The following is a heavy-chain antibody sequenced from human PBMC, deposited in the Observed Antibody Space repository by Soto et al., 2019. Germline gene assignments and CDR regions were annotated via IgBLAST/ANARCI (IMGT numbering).Heavy chain of an antibody. V-gene: IGHV3-23*01. J-gene: IGHJ6*03. CDR3: AKEANYGYYYMDV. CDR2: ISGSGDIT. Sequence: GGSLRLSCAASGFTFSSYAMSWVRQAPGKGQEWVSTISGSGDITYYADSVKGRFTISRDNSKNTLYLQMNSLRAEDTAVYYCAKEANYGYYYMDVWGKGTTVTVSS. D-gene: IGHD4-17*01. CDR1: GFTFSSYA.